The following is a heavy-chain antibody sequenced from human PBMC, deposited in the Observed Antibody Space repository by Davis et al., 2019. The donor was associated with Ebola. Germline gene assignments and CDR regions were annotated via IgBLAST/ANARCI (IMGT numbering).Heavy chain of an antibody. D-gene: IGHD1-26*01. J-gene: IGHJ4*02. CDR1: GFPFRSYE. CDR3: ARDPGGVVGAQFDY. CDR2: IWYDGINK. V-gene: IGHV3-33*08. Sequence: GGSLRLSCAASGFPFRSYEMSWVRQAPGKGLEWVAVIWYDGINKYYADSVKGRFTISRDNSKNTLYLQMNSLRAEDTAVYYCARDPGGVVGAQFDYWGQGTLVTVSS.